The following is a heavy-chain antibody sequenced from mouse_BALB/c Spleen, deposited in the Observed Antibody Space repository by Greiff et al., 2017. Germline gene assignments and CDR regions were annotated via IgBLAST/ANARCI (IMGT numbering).Heavy chain of an antibody. V-gene: IGHV4-1*02. CDR2: INPDSSTI. CDR1: GFDFSRYW. J-gene: IGHJ2*01. D-gene: IGHD4-1*01. Sequence: DVKLVESGGGLVQPGGSLKLSCAASGFDFSRYWMSWVRQAPGKGLEWIGEINPDSSTINYTPSLKDKFIISRDNAKNTLYLQMSKVRSEDTALYYCARGWDGYFDYWGQGTTLTVSS. CDR3: ARGWDGYFDY.